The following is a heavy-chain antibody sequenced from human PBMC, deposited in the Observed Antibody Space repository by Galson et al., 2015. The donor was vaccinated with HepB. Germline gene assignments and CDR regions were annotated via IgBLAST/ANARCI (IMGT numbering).Heavy chain of an antibody. CDR2: ISGSSTSV. CDR3: ARAFEGILDY. Sequence: SLRLSCAASGFTFSDYYINWVRQAPGKGLEWVSSISGSSTSVFYADSMKGRFTISRDNAKNSLCLQLNGLRVEDTAVYYCARAFEGILDYWGQGTLVAVSS. CDR1: GFTFSDYY. J-gene: IGHJ4*02. V-gene: IGHV3-21*01.